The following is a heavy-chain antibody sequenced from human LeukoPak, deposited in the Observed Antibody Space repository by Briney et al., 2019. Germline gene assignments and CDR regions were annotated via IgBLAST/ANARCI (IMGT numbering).Heavy chain of an antibody. CDR3: ATLEMATLWSSF. Sequence: SETLSLTCTVSGGSISSSSYYWGWIRQPPGKGLEWIGSIYYSGSTYYNPSLKSRVTISVDTSKNQFSLKLSSVTAADTAVYYCATLEMATLWSSFWGQGTLVTVSS. D-gene: IGHD5-24*01. J-gene: IGHJ4*02. CDR2: IYYSGST. CDR1: GGSISSSSYY. V-gene: IGHV4-39*07.